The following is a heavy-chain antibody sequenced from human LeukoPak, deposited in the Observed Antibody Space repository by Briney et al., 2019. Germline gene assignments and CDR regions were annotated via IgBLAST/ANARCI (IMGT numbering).Heavy chain of an antibody. CDR1: VFTFSSYA. J-gene: IGHJ4*02. Sequence: GGSLRLSCAASVFTFSSYAMSWVRQAPGKGLEWVSAISGSGGSTYYADSVKGRFTISRDNSKNTLYLQMNSLRAEDTAVYYCAKDTSFYYYDSSGRFDYWGQGTLVTVSS. D-gene: IGHD3-22*01. V-gene: IGHV3-23*01. CDR3: AKDTSFYYYDSSGRFDY. CDR2: ISGSGGST.